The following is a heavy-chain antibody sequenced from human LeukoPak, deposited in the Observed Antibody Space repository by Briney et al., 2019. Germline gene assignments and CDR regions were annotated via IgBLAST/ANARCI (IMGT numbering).Heavy chain of an antibody. D-gene: IGHD3-22*01. Sequence: PSETLSLTCTVSGGSISSYYWSWIRQPPGKGLEWIGYIYYSGSTNYNPSLKSRVTISVDTSKNQFSLKLSSVTAADTAVYYCARLSGCGYYDSSGCYFDYWGQGTLVTVSS. J-gene: IGHJ4*02. CDR1: GGSISSYY. CDR2: IYYSGST. CDR3: ARLSGCGYYDSSGCYFDY. V-gene: IGHV4-59*08.